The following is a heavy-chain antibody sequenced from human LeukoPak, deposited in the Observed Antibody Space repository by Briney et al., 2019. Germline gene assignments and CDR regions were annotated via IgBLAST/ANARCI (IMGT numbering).Heavy chain of an antibody. CDR1: GDSIINYY. Sequence: PSETLSLTCTVSGDSIINYYWSWIRQPPGKGLEYIGYIHHSGTTNYNPSLKSRVSISKDTSKNQFSLRLTSVTAADTAVYYCARLLPGSDLWDWFDPWGQGTLVTVSS. CDR2: IHHSGTT. CDR3: ARLLPGSDLWDWFDP. V-gene: IGHV4-59*08. D-gene: IGHD3-16*02. J-gene: IGHJ5*02.